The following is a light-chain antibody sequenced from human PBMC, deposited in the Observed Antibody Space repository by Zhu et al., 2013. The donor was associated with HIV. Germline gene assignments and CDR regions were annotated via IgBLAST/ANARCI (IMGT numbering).Light chain of an antibody. CDR1: HSLLHSDGYNY. CDR2: LGS. J-gene: IGKJ4*01. CDR3: MQSLQTRPS. V-gene: IGKV2-28*01. Sequence: DIVMTQSPLSLPVTPGEPASISCRSSHSLLHSDGYNYLDWYLQKPGLSPHLLIYLGSNRASGVPDRFSGGGSGSTFTLQISKVEADDAGIYYCMQSLQTRPSFGGGTQLQIK.